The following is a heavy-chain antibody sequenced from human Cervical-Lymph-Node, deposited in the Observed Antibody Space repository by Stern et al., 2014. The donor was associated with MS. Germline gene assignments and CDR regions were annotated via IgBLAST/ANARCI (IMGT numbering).Heavy chain of an antibody. D-gene: IGHD3-3*01. V-gene: IGHV4-4*02. CDR2: IYHTGGR. CDR3: ARGPSSRTAIRSLEWHLEF. CDR1: GDSISTNNW. Sequence: QLQLQESGPGLVKPSGTLSLTCAVSGDSISTNNWWSWVRQPPGKRLEWIGVIYHTGGRSNSQSLRSHLWMSVDKSKNQFSLNLNSVTAADTAVYYCARGPSSRTAIRSLEWHLEFWGQGTLVAVSS. J-gene: IGHJ4*02.